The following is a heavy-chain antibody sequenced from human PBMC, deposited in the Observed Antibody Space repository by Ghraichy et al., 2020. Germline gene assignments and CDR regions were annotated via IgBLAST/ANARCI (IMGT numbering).Heavy chain of an antibody. Sequence: ASVKVSCKASGYTFTSYYMHWVRQAPGQGLEWMGIINPSGGSTSYAQKFQGRVTMTRDTSTSTVYMELSSLRSEDTAVYYCARDSGDYGTIDNWFDPWGQGTLVTVSS. D-gene: IGHD4-17*01. CDR1: GYTFTSYY. CDR3: ARDSGDYGTIDNWFDP. CDR2: INPSGGST. V-gene: IGHV1-46*01. J-gene: IGHJ5*02.